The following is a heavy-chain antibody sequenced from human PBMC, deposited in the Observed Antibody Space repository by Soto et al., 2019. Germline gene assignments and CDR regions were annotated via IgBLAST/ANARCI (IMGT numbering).Heavy chain of an antibody. D-gene: IGHD3-3*01. V-gene: IGHV3-48*03. J-gene: IGHJ6*02. CDR3: ARDEPYYDFWSGYFRGYYYGMDV. CDR1: GFTFSSYE. Sequence: GGSLRLSCAASGFTFSSYEMNWVRQAPGKGLEWVSYISSSGSTIYYADSVKGRFTISRDNAKNSLYLQMNSLRAEDTAVYYCARDEPYYDFWSGYFRGYYYGMDVWGQGTTVTVSS. CDR2: ISSSGSTI.